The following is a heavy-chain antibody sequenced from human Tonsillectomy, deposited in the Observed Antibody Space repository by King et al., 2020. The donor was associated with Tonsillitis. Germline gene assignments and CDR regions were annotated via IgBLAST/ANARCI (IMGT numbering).Heavy chain of an antibody. CDR3: VGNYLDYYYGMDV. D-gene: IGHD3-22*01. CDR1: GFTFSSYW. Sequence: VQLVQSGGGLVQPGGSLRLSCAASGFTFSSYWMHWVRHAPGKGLVWVSRINSDGSSTGYADSVKGRFTISRENAKNTLYLQMNSLRAEDTAVYYCVGNYLDYYYGMDVWGQGTTVTVSS. J-gene: IGHJ6*02. CDR2: INSDGSST. V-gene: IGHV3-74*02.